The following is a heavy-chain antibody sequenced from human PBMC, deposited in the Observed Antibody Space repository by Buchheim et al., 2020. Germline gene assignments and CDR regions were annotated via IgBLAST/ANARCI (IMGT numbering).Heavy chain of an antibody. CDR1: GFTFSSYA. CDR3: ARDLFGYYYDSSGYYPGDY. CDR2: ISYDGSNK. Sequence: QVQLVESGGGVVQPGRSLSLSCADSGFTFSSYAMHWVRQAPGKGLEWVAVISYDGSNKYYADSVKGRFTISRDNSKNTLYLQMNSLRAEDTAVYYCARDLFGYYYDSSGYYPGDYWGQGTL. V-gene: IGHV3-30-3*01. J-gene: IGHJ4*02. D-gene: IGHD3-22*01.